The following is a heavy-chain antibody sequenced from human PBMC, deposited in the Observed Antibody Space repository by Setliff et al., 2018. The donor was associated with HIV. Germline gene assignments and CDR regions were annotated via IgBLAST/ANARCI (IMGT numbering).Heavy chain of an antibody. J-gene: IGHJ4*02. CDR3: ARDLAWPGYFDY. D-gene: IGHD3-10*01. V-gene: IGHV4-30-2*01. CDR2: IYNTGKT. Sequence: SETLSLTCDVSGDSIRGGGYSWGWVRQPPGKGLEWIGYIYNTGKTYYNPSLKSRVTISMARSKNQFSLKLSSVTAADTAVYYCARDLAWPGYFDYWGQGTLVTVSS. CDR1: GDSIRGGGYS.